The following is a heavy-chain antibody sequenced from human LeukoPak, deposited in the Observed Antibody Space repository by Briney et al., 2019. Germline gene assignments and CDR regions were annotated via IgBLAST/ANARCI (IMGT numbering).Heavy chain of an antibody. CDR1: GFTFSSYA. D-gene: IGHD6-13*01. J-gene: IGHJ4*02. CDR2: INGSGGST. Sequence: GGSLRLSCAASGFTFSSYAMSWVRQAPGKGLEWVSAINGSGGSTYYADSVKGRFTISRDNSKNTLYLQMNSLRAEDTAVYYCATYSSSWYCFDYWGQGTLVTVSS. V-gene: IGHV3-23*01. CDR3: ATYSSSWYCFDY.